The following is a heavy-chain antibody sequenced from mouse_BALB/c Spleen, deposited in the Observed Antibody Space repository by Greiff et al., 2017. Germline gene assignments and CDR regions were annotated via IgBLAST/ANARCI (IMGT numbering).Heavy chain of an antibody. V-gene: IGHV14-3*02. Sequence: VQLQQSGAELVKPGASVKLSCTASGFNIKDTYMHWVKQRPEQGLEWIGRIDPANGNTKYDPKFQGKATITADTASNTAYLQLSSLTSEDTAVYYCTSSVGYAMDDWGQGTSVTVSS. J-gene: IGHJ4*01. CDR3: TSSVGYAMDD. CDR2: IDPANGNT. D-gene: IGHD1-1*01. CDR1: GFNIKDTY.